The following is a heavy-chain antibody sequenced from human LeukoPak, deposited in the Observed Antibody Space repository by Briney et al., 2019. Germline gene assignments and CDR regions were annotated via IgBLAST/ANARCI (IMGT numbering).Heavy chain of an antibody. CDR3: ARRLSGAWYSFDY. D-gene: IGHD6-19*01. J-gene: IGHJ4*02. CDR2: ISYDGSNK. CDR1: GFTFSSYA. Sequence: GGSLRLSCAASGFTFSSYAMHWVRQAPGKGLEWVAVISYDGSNKYYADSVKGRFTISRDTSKKTSDLQMNSLRAEDTAVYYCARRLSGAWYSFDYWGQGTLVTVSS. V-gene: IGHV3-30-3*01.